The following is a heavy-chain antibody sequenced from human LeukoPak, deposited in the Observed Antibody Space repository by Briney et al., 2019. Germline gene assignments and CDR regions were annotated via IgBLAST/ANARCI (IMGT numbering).Heavy chain of an antibody. Sequence: ASVKVSCKASGYTFTSYYMHWVRQATGQGLEWMGWMNPNSGNTGYAQKFQGRVTMTRNTSISTAYMELSSLRSEDTAVYYCARGRYSSSSGDAFDIWGQGTMVTVSS. D-gene: IGHD6-6*01. V-gene: IGHV1-8*02. CDR2: MNPNSGNT. J-gene: IGHJ3*02. CDR3: ARGRYSSSSGDAFDI. CDR1: GYTFTSYY.